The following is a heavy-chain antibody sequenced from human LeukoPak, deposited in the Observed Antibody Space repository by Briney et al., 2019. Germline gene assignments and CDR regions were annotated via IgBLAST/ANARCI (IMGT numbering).Heavy chain of an antibody. Sequence: SETLSLTCTVSGASIGSYCWSWVRQPAGTGLEWLGRICASGTTIYSPSLKSRVTMSVDTSKNQPSLKLSSVTAADTAVYYCARGGGSYKFDYWGQGSLVTVSS. D-gene: IGHD1-26*01. V-gene: IGHV4-4*07. J-gene: IGHJ4*02. CDR3: ARGGGSYKFDY. CDR1: GASIGSYC. CDR2: ICASGTT.